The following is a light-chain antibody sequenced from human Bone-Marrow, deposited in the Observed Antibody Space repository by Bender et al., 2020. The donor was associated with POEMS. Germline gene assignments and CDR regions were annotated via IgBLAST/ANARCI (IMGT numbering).Light chain of an antibody. CDR1: SRDVGGYNY. CDR3: TSDSSNNTPV. V-gene: IGLV2-14*03. CDR2: DVS. J-gene: IGLJ2*01. Sequence: QSALTQPASVSGSPGQSITISCTGTSRDVGGYNYVSWYQQHPGRAPRLMIYDVSNRPSGVSYRFSGSKSGNTASLTISWLQAEDEAEYYCTSDSSNNTPVLGGGTKVTFL.